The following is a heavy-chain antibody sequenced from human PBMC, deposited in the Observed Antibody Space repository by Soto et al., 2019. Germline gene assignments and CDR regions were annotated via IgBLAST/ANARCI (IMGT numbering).Heavy chain of an antibody. CDR3: AIEGVPAASPY. Sequence: QVQLVQSGAEVKKPGSSVKVSCKASGGTFSSYTISWVRQAPGQGLEWMGRIIPILGIANYAQKFQGRVTITADKSTSTAYMELSSLISEDTAVYYCAIEGVPAASPYWGQGTLVTVSS. V-gene: IGHV1-69*08. CDR1: GGTFSSYT. D-gene: IGHD2-2*01. J-gene: IGHJ4*02. CDR2: IIPILGIA.